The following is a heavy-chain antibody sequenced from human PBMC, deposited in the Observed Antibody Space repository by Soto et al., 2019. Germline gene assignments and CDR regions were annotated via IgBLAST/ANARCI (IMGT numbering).Heavy chain of an antibody. CDR2: ISGSGGNT. CDR3: AKATRGYSDNAFDI. V-gene: IGHV3-23*01. J-gene: IGHJ3*02. Sequence: EVQLLESGGGLVQPGGSLRLSCAASGFTFSSYAMSWVRQAPGKGLEWVSAISGSGGNTYYANSVKGRFTISRDNSTNTLSLQMNSLRADDTAVYYCAKATRGYSDNAFDIWGQGTMVTVSS. CDR1: GFTFSSYA. D-gene: IGHD3-22*01.